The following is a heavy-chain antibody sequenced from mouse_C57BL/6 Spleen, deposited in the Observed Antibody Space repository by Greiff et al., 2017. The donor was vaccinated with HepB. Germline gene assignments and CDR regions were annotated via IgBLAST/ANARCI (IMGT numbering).Heavy chain of an antibody. J-gene: IGHJ2*01. CDR2: ISSGGDYI. Sequence: EVQLVESGEGLVKPGGSLKLSCAASGFTFSSYAMSWVRQTPEKRLEWVAYISSGGDYIYYADTVKGRFTISRDNARNTLYLQMSSLKSEDTAMYYCTRLYGNFYYFGYWGQGTTLTVSS. CDR1: GFTFSSYA. D-gene: IGHD2-1*01. V-gene: IGHV5-9-1*02. CDR3: TRLYGNFYYFGY.